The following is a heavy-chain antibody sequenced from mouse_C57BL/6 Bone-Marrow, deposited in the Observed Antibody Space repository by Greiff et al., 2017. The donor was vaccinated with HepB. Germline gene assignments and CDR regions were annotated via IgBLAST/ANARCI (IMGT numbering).Heavy chain of an antibody. CDR2: ISSGSSTI. CDR3: ARMGYDAY. CDR1: GFTFSDYG. Sequence: EVKLMESGGGLVKPGGSLKLSCAASGFTFSDYGMHWVRQAPEKGLEWVAYISSGSSTIYYADTVKGRFTISRDNAKNTRFLQMTSLRSEDTAMYYCARMGYDAYWGQGTLVTVSA. J-gene: IGHJ3*01. D-gene: IGHD2-2*01. V-gene: IGHV5-17*01.